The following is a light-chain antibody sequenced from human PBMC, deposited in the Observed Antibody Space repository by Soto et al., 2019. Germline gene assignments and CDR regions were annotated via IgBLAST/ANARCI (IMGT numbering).Light chain of an antibody. Sequence: EIVMTQSPATLSVSPGEGATLSCKASQNVYNNLAWYQQRPGQPPRLLIYDASTRATGISARFSGSGYGTEFTLTISSLQSEDFAVYFCQQCRNWPLTFGGVTKVDIK. J-gene: IGKJ4*01. CDR1: QNVYNN. CDR3: QQCRNWPLT. V-gene: IGKV3-15*01. CDR2: DAS.